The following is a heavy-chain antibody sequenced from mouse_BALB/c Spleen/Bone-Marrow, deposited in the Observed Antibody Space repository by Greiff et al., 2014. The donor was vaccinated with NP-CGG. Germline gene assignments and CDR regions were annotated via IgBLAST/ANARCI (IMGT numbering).Heavy chain of an antibody. Sequence: QVQLQQSGAELVKPGASVKLSCKASGYTFTSYWMHWVKQRPGQGLEWIGEINPSNGRTNYNEKFKSKATLTVDKSFSTAYMQLSSLTSEDSAVYYCARWNYYGSLYWYFDVWGAGTTVTVSS. J-gene: IGHJ1*01. CDR2: INPSNGRT. CDR1: GYTFTSYW. CDR3: ARWNYYGSLYWYFDV. V-gene: IGHV1S81*02. D-gene: IGHD1-1*01.